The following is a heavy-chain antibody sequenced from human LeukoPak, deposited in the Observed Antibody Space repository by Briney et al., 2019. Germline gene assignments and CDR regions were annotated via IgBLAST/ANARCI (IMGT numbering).Heavy chain of an antibody. CDR1: GFTFGDYA. CDR2: MNIDGSEK. CDR3: ARDPVEWELLLDY. D-gene: IGHD1-26*01. J-gene: IGHJ4*02. Sequence: PGGSLRLSCTASGFTFGDYAMSWFRQAPGKRLEWVANMNIDGSEKYYADSVKGRFSISRDNARNSVYLQMASLRVEDTAVYYCARDPVEWELLLDYWGQGTLVTVSS. V-gene: IGHV3-7*01.